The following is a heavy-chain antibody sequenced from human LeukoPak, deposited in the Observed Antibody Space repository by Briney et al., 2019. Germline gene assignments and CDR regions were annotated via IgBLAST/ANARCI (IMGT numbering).Heavy chain of an antibody. Sequence: GGSLRLSRAASGFTFSSYAMSWVRQAPGKGLEWVSAISGSGGSTYYADSVKGRFTISRDNSKNTLYLQMNSLRAEDTAVYYCAKDLDCSSTSCFWGAFDIWGQGTMVTVSS. J-gene: IGHJ3*02. V-gene: IGHV3-23*01. CDR1: GFTFSSYA. CDR3: AKDLDCSSTSCFWGAFDI. D-gene: IGHD2-2*01. CDR2: ISGSGGST.